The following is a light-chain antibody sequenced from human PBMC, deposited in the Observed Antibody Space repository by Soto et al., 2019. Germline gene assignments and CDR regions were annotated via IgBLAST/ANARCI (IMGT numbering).Light chain of an antibody. CDR3: QQYNNWPPWT. CDR1: QSVSSN. Sequence: EIVMTQSPSTLSVSPGERATLSCRASQSVSSNLAWYQQKPGQAPRLLIYAASTRATGITARFSGSGSGTEFTLTISSLQSEDFEVYYCQQYNNWPPWTFGQGTKVEIK. CDR2: AAS. V-gene: IGKV3-15*01. J-gene: IGKJ1*01.